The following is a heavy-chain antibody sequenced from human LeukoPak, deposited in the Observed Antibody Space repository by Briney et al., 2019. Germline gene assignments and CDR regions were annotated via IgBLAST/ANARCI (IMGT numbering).Heavy chain of an antibody. D-gene: IGHD3-16*01. CDR3: VRGGDPLAY. Sequence: GGSLRLSCAASGFTFSSYEMNWVRQAPGKGLEWVSYISSSGRTMYYADSVKGRITISRDNAKSSLYLQMNSLRAEDTAVYYCVRGGDPLAYWGQGTLVTVSS. CDR2: ISSSGRTM. V-gene: IGHV3-48*03. CDR1: GFTFSSYE. J-gene: IGHJ4*02.